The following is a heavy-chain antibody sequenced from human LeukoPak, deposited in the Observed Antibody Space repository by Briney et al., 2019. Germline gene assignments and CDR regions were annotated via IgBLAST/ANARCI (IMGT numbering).Heavy chain of an antibody. V-gene: IGHV1-18*01. D-gene: IGHD3-22*01. J-gene: IGHJ4*02. Sequence: GASVKVSCKTSGYTFPDFGIYWARQAPGQGLEWVGWISPDNGDKKFAQSFQGRVILATDTSTRTVYMELTNLRSDDTAVYFCARGDREYWGQGTLVTVSS. CDR2: ISPDNGDK. CDR1: GYTFPDFG. CDR3: ARGDREY.